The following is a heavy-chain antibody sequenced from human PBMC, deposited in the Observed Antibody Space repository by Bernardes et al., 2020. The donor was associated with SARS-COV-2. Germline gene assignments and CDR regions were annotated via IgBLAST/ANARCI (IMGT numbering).Heavy chain of an antibody. CDR1: GFTFSSFG. Sequence: GGSLRLSCSASGFTFSSFGMHWVRQAPGKGLEYVSAIIADGNSPYYADSVKDRFTISRDNSKNTLYLQMSSLRPDDTAVYYCVKVLLWFGESWGQDTLVTVSS. CDR2: IIADGNSP. J-gene: IGHJ1*01. D-gene: IGHD3-10*01. CDR3: VKVLLWFGES. V-gene: IGHV3-64D*06.